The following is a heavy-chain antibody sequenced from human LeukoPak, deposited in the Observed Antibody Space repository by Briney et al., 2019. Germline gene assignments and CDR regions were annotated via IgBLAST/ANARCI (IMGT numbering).Heavy chain of an antibody. J-gene: IGHJ4*02. CDR2: IYSGGST. CDR3: ARGIDCGGDCYSSFDY. Sequence: GGSLSLSCAASGFTVSSNYMSWVRQAPGKGLEWVSVIYSGGSTYYADSVKGRFTISRDNSKNTLYLQMNSLRAEDTAVYYCARGIDCGGDCYSSFDYWGQGTLVTVSS. CDR1: GFTVSSNY. V-gene: IGHV3-66*01. D-gene: IGHD2-21*02.